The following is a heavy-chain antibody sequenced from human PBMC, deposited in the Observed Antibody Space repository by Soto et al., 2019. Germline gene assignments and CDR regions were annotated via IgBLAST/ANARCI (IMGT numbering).Heavy chain of an antibody. D-gene: IGHD2-15*01. CDR1: GYTFTGYY. Sequence: SVKVSCKASGYTFTGYYMHWVRQAPGQGLEWMGGIIPIFGTTNYAQKFQGRVMITAHESTSTAYMELSSLRSEDTAVYYCATWCRGGSCYWFDPWGQGTLVTVSS. V-gene: IGHV1-69*13. CDR3: ATWCRGGSCYWFDP. CDR2: IIPIFGTT. J-gene: IGHJ5*02.